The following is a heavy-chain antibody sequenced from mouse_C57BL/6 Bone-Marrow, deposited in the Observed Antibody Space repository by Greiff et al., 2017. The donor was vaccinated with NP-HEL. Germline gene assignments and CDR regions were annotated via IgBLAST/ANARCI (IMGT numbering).Heavy chain of an antibody. V-gene: IGHV14-4*01. CDR3: TTGGGNYFDY. Sequence: EVKLQESGAELVRPGASVKLSCTASGFNIKDDYMHWVKQRPEQGLEWIGWIDPENGDTEYASKFQGKATITADTSSNTAYLQLSSLTSEDTAVYYCTTGGGNYFDYWGQGTTLTVSS. CDR2: IDPENGDT. J-gene: IGHJ2*01. CDR1: GFNIKDDY.